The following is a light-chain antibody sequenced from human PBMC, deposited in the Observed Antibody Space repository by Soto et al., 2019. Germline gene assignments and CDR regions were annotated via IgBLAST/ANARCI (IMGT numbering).Light chain of an antibody. J-gene: IGKJ3*01. V-gene: IGKV3-15*01. Sequence: EIVLTQSPGTLSLSPGERATLSCRASQSLSNNIYLAWYQQKPGQAPRLLIYGASTRATGIPARFSGSGSGTEFTLTISSPQSEDFAVYYCQQYNNWPLFGPGTKVDIK. CDR3: QQYNNWPL. CDR1: QSLSNN. CDR2: GAS.